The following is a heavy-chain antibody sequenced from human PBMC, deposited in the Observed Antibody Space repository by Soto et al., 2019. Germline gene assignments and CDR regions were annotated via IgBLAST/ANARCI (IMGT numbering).Heavy chain of an antibody. V-gene: IGHV4-34*02. CDR3: ARAHRRTGLGY. D-gene: IGHD1-1*01. Sequence: QVQLQQWGAGLLKPSETLSLICVVSGGSFSGYYWNWIRQPPGKGLEWIGENNHSGSTNYNPSLTSRVTISVDTSKNQFSLKLSSVTAADTAVYYCARAHRRTGLGYWGQGTLVTVSS. J-gene: IGHJ4*02. CDR2: NNHSGST. CDR1: GGSFSGYY.